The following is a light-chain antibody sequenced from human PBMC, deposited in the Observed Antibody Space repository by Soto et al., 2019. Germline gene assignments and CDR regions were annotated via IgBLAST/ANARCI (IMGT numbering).Light chain of an antibody. CDR1: QSLVHSNGFTY. J-gene: IGKJ2*01. CDR2: QVS. CDR3: MQATQFPYT. Sequence: DIVMTQTPLSSPVTLGQPASISCRSSQSLVHSNGFTYLSWLHQRPGQPPRLLIYQVSNRFSGVPDRFSGSGAGTDFTLKITRVEAEDVGLYYCMQATQFPYTVGQGTKLEIK. V-gene: IGKV2-24*01.